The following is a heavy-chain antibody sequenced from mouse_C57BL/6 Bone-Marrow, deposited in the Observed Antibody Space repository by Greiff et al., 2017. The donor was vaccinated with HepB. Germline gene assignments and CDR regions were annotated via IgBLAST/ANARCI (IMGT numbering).Heavy chain of an antibody. CDR1: GYTFTSYW. J-gene: IGHJ2*01. CDR3: TRLLSNTGYYFDY. Sequence: VQLKQSGTVLARPGASVKMSCKTSGYTFTSYWMHWVKQRPGQGLEWIGAIYPGNSDTSYNQKFKGKAKLTAVTSASTAYMELSSLTNEDSAVYYCTRLLSNTGYYFDYWGQGTTLTVSS. D-gene: IGHD2-1*01. CDR2: IYPGNSDT. V-gene: IGHV1-5*01.